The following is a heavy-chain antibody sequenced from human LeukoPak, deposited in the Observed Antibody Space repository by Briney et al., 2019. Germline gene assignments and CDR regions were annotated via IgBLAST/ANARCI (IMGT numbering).Heavy chain of an antibody. CDR1: GYTFTTYF. V-gene: IGHV1-46*01. D-gene: IGHD6-19*01. J-gene: IGHJ4*02. CDR2: INPSGGST. Sequence: ASVKVSCKASGYTFTTYFIHWVRQAPGQGLEWMGIINPSGGSTSYAQKFQGRVTMTRDTSTSTVYMELSRLRSDDTAVYYCARGRIAVAGTFDYWGQGTLVTVSS. CDR3: ARGRIAVAGTFDY.